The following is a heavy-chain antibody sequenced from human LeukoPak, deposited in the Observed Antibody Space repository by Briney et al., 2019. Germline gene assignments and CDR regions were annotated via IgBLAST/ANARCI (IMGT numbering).Heavy chain of an antibody. V-gene: IGHV4-38-2*02. CDR2: IYDSGNS. J-gene: IGHJ4*02. CDR1: GYSISSGYY. Sequence: SETLSLTCTVSGYSISSGYYWGWIRQPPGKGLEWIGSIYDSGNSWYNPSLKSRVTISVDTSKNQFSLKLSSVTAADTAVYYCARVSVTTLCDYWGQGTLVTVSS. CDR3: ARVSVTTLCDY. D-gene: IGHD4-17*01.